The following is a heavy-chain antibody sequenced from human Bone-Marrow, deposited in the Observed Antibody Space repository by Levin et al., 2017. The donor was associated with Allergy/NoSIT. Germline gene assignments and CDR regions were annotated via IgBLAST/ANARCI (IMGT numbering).Heavy chain of an antibody. CDR2: IYYSGTT. V-gene: IGHV4-61*01. D-gene: IGHD2-8*02. CDR3: MSRYCTGGVCPLDY. J-gene: IGHJ4*02. CDR1: GDSVSSSSHY. Sequence: HSQTLSLTCTVSGDSVSSSSHYWSWVRQPPGKGLEWIGYIYYSGTTKYNPSLKSRVTMSVDRSTNQFSLKLSSVTAADTAVYYCMSRYCTGGVCPLDYWGQGTLVTVSS.